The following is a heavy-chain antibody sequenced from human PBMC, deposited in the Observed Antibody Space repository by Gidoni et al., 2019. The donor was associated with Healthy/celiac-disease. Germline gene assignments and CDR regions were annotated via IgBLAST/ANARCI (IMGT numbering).Heavy chain of an antibody. CDR2: IYYSGST. CDR1: GGSISSYY. J-gene: IGHJ5*02. V-gene: IGHV4-59*01. CDR3: ARDYGDDNGGFDP. D-gene: IGHD4-17*01. Sequence: QVQLQESGPGLVKPSETLSLTCTVSGGSISSYYWSWIRQPPGKGLEWIGYIYYSGSTNYNPSLKSRVTISVDTSKNQFSLKLSSVTAADTAVYYCARDYGDDNGGFDPWGQGTLVTVSS.